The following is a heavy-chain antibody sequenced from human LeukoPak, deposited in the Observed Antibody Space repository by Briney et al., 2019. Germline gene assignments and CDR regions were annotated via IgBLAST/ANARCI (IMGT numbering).Heavy chain of an antibody. Sequence: GGSLRLSCAASGFIFSNNIMNWVRQAPGKGLEWVSVSAGGGDIYYADSVNGRFTISRDNSKNTLHLQMDSLRAEDTAVYYCAKDPPHSDRSIYSDNSWGQGTLVTVSS. CDR3: AKDPPHSDRSIYSDNS. V-gene: IGHV3-23*01. CDR1: GFIFSNNI. J-gene: IGHJ4*02. D-gene: IGHD3-22*01. CDR2: SAGGGDI.